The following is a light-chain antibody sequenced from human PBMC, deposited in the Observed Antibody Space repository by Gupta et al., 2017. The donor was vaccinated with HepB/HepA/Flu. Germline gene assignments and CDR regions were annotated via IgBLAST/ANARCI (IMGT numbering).Light chain of an antibody. CDR3: HSSDTSGNYWV. V-gene: IGLV3-25*02. CDR1: SFRNPY. J-gene: IGLJ3*02. Sequence: SYELTQAPSVSASPGQTARITCSGDSFRNPYAFWFQKRPGQAPLMLIYNDIERHSGIPDRFSASKSGTTATVTITGVQAEEEADYYCHSSDTSGNYWVFGGGTKWTVV. CDR2: NDI.